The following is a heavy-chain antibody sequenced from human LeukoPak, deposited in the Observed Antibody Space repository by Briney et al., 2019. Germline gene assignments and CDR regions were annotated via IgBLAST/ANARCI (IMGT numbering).Heavy chain of an antibody. CDR1: GGSISSYY. D-gene: IGHD4-23*01. J-gene: IGHJ3*02. Sequence: SETLSLTCTVSGGSISSYYWSWIRQPPGKGLEWIGYIYYSGSTNYNPSLKSRVTISVDTSKDQFSLKLSSVTAADTAVYYCARPVAYDDAFDIWGQGTMVTVSS. V-gene: IGHV4-59*01. CDR3: ARPVAYDDAFDI. CDR2: IYYSGST.